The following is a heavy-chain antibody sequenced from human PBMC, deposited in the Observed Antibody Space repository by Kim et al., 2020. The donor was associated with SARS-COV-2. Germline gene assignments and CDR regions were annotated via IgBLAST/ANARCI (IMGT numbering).Heavy chain of an antibody. D-gene: IGHD6-19*01. CDR3: ARDYSQWLMLSRLYYYGRDV. Sequence: GGSLRLSCAASGFTFSSYSMNWVRQAPGKGLEWVSYISSSSSTIYYADSVKGRFTISRDNAKNSLYLQMNSLRDEDTAVYYCARDYSQWLMLSRLYYYGRDVWGQGPTVTVSS. J-gene: IGHJ6*02. CDR2: ISSSSSTI. V-gene: IGHV3-48*02. CDR1: GFTFSSYS.